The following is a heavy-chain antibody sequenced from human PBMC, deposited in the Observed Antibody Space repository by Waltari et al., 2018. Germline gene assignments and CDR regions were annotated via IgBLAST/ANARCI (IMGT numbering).Heavy chain of an antibody. Sequence: QVQLQESGPGLVKPSETLSLTCTVSGGSISSYYWSWIRQPPGKGLEWIGYIYYSGSTNYNPSLKSRVTISVDTSKNQFSLKLSSVTAADTAVYYCARGVPLSHGTRFDPWGQGTLVTVSS. J-gene: IGHJ5*02. V-gene: IGHV4-59*01. CDR3: ARGVPLSHGTRFDP. CDR1: GGSISSYY. CDR2: IYYSGST.